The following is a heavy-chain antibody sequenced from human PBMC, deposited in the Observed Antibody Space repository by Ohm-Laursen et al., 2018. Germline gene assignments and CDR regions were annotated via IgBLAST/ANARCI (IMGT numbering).Heavy chain of an antibody. CDR1: GLSLNTYKAG. CDR2: IYSDDKK. D-gene: IGHD4-17*01. V-gene: IGHV2-5*02. CDR3: AHRRGYGDYVFPDL. J-gene: IGHJ5*02. Sequence: TQTLTLTCTFSGLSLNTYKAGMGWIRQPPGEALEWIAVIYSDDKKYYSPSLGSRLTITTDNAKNQVVLTMTNMDPVDTATYYCAHRRGYGDYVFPDLWGQGTLVTVSS.